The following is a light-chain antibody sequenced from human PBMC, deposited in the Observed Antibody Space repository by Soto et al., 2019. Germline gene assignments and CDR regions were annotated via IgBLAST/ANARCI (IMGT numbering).Light chain of an antibody. Sequence: QSVLTQPPSASGTPGQRVTISCSGSSSNIGSNYVYWYQQFPGTAPKLLIYRNNQRPSGVPDRFSGSKSGTSASLAISGLRSEDEADYYCAAWDDSLREVFGGGTKVTVL. CDR1: SSNIGSNY. CDR2: RNN. J-gene: IGLJ3*02. V-gene: IGLV1-47*01. CDR3: AAWDDSLREV.